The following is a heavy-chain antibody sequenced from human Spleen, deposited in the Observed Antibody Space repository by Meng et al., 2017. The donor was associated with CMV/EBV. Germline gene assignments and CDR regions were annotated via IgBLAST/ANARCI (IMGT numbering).Heavy chain of an antibody. CDR2: ISYEGSYK. Sequence: GESLKISCAASGITVSKYSMHWVRQAPGKGLEWVAFISYEGSYKYYADSVTGRFTISRDNSKDTLYLQMNSLRTEDTAVYFCARDRRPPPDTIQGVIITPVRGYHNYYNGMDVWGQGTTVTVS. J-gene: IGHJ6*02. CDR3: ARDRRPPPDTIQGVIITPVRGYHNYYNGMDV. V-gene: IGHV3-30-3*01. D-gene: IGHD3-10*01. CDR1: GITVSKYS.